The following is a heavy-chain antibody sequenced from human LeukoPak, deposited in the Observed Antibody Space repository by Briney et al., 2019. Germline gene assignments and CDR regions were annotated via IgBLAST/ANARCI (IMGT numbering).Heavy chain of an antibody. CDR3: ARVGSGSYYMWDYYYYYMDV. Sequence: GGSLRLSCAASGFTVSSYEMNWVRQAPGKGLEWISFIASDSSIYYADSVKGRFTLSRDNAKNSLYLHMNSLRAEDTAVYYCARVGSGSYYMWDYYYYYMDVWGKGTTVTISS. J-gene: IGHJ6*03. D-gene: IGHD3-10*01. CDR2: IASDSSI. CDR1: GFTVSSYE. V-gene: IGHV3-48*03.